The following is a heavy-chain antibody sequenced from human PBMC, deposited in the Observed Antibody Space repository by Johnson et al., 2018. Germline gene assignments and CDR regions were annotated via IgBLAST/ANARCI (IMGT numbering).Heavy chain of an antibody. V-gene: IGHV3-30*03. CDR1: GFTLSSYG. CDR3: AREKSNNTLHPYKSAGGDGEQAVEYCAQVVNGAAAGLLDAFDS. Sequence: VQLVETGGGVVQPGRSLRLSCAASGFTLSSYGMHWVSQAPGKGLDWVAVISYDGRHTYYADSVTGRFTISRDNSKNRLYQQMNRLRAEDTAVFYFAREKSNNTLHPYKSAGGDGEQAVEYCAQVVNGAAAGLLDAFDSWGQGKMVTVSS. J-gene: IGHJ3*02. CDR2: ISYDGRHT. D-gene: IGHD6-13*01.